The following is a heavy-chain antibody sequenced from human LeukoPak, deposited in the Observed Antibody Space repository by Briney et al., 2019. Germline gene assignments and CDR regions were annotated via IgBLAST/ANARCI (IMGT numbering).Heavy chain of an antibody. D-gene: IGHD6-13*01. CDR3: ARVVRMAAGMNYYLDY. CDR1: GFTVSTNY. CDR2: IYSGGGT. V-gene: IGHV3-53*01. Sequence: GGSLRLSCAASGFTVSTNYMSWVRQAPGKGLEWVSAIYSGGGTSYADSVKGRFTISRDSSKNTLYFQMNNLRAEDTAVYYCARVVRMAAGMNYYLDYWGQGTLVTVSS. J-gene: IGHJ4*02.